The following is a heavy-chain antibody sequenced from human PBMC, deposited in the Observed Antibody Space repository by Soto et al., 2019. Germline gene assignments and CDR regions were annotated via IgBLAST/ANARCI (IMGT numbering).Heavy chain of an antibody. Sequence: VGSLRLSCAASGFPFNTYAMSWVRQAPGKGPEWVSAISESGDNAFYADSVQGRFTISRDNSYNILYLQMNSLRAEDTALYFCAKGGYIYGLDPWGQGTLVTVSS. CDR2: ISESGDNA. D-gene: IGHD5-18*01. CDR3: AKGGYIYGLDP. CDR1: GFPFNTYA. J-gene: IGHJ5*02. V-gene: IGHV3-23*01.